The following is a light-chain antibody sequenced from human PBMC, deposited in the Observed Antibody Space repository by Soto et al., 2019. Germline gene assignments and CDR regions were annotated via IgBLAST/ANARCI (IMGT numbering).Light chain of an antibody. CDR1: ITDVGSSNY. J-gene: IGLJ2*01. V-gene: IGLV2-14*01. CDR2: DVS. Sequence: QSALTQPASVSGAPGQSITISCTGTITDVGSSNYVSWYKQHPGKAPKLMIYDVSNRPSGVSNRFSGSKSGNTSSLTISGLQAEGEADYYCSSYTTASTGVFGGGTKLTVL. CDR3: SSYTTASTGV.